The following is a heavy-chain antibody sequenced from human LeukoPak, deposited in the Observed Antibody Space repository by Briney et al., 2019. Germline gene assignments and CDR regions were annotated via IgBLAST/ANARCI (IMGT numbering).Heavy chain of an antibody. CDR3: ANHVSEEDY. V-gene: IGHV3-23*01. CDR2: ISGSGGST. Sequence: GGSLRLSCAASGFTFSSYAMSWVRQAPGKGLEWVSAISGSGGSTYYADSVKGRFAISRDNSKNTLYLQMNSLRAEDAAVYYCANHVSEEDYWGQGTLVTVSS. D-gene: IGHD2-8*01. J-gene: IGHJ4*02. CDR1: GFTFSSYA.